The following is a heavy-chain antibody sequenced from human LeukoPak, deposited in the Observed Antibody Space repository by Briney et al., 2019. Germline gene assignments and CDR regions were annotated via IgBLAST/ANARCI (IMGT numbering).Heavy chain of an antibody. V-gene: IGHV1-8*03. J-gene: IGHJ6*03. CDR1: GYTFTSYD. D-gene: IGHD2-2*01. CDR2: MNPNSGNT. Sequence: ASVKVSCKASGYTFTSYDINWVRQATGQGLEWMGWMNPNSGNTGYAQKFQGRVTITRNTSISTAYMELSSLRSEDTAVYYCARGRHCSSTSCLVSYYYYYMDVWGKGTTVTVSS. CDR3: ARGRHCSSTSCLVSYYYYYMDV.